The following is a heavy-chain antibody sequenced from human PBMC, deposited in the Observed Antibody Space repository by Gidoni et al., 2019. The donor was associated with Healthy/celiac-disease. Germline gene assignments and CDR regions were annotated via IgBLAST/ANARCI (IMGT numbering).Heavy chain of an antibody. J-gene: IGHJ6*02. CDR1: GFTFSSYA. CDR2: ISGSGGST. D-gene: IGHD6-13*01. V-gene: IGHV3-23*01. CDR3: AKALAAAAHYYYGMDV. Sequence: EVQLLESGGGLVQHGGSLRLSCAASGFTFSSYAMSWVRQAPGKGLGWVSAISGSGGSTYYADSVKGRFTISRDNSKNTLYLKMNSLRAEDTAVYYCAKALAAAAHYYYGMDVWGQGTTVTVSS.